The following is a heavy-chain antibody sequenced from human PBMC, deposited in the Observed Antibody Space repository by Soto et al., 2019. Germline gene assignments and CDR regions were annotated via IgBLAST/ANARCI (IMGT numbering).Heavy chain of an antibody. Sequence: PSESLSRTCSLSGSSISRHYYWSWIRQSPGKGLEWIGYIYYSGSSYSNPALQSRLSMSLDTSKNQFSLKLRSVTAADTAVYYCARGGARLPGYFDSWGQRALVTVSS. CDR1: GSSISRHYY. D-gene: IGHD3-16*01. CDR3: ARGGARLPGYFDS. V-gene: IGHV4-30-4*08. J-gene: IGHJ4*02. CDR2: IYYSGSS.